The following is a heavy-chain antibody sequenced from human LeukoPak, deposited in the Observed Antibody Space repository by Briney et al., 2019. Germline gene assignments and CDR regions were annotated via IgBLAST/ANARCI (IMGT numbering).Heavy chain of an antibody. Sequence: GGSLRLSCAASGLTFRNYAMSWVRQAPGKGLECVSSIRGTGFTTKYADSVKGRFTISRDNSKKTVYLHMNSLRAEDTAVYYCAKRMGYYDSGTPNRAFDYWGQGTLVTVSS. CDR3: AKRMGYYDSGTPNRAFDY. CDR2: IRGTGFTT. V-gene: IGHV3-23*01. J-gene: IGHJ4*02. D-gene: IGHD3-10*01. CDR1: GLTFRNYA.